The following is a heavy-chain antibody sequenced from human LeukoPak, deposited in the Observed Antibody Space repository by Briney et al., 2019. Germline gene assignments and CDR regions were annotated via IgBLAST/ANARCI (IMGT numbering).Heavy chain of an antibody. CDR1: GDSISTYY. J-gene: IGHJ4*02. Sequence: PSETLSLTCTVSGDSISTYYWSWIRQPPGKGLEWIGYIYYSGSTNYNPSLKSRVTISVDTSKNQFSLKLSSVTAADTAVYYCARGWYCSGGSCYPRVYFDYWGQGTLVTVSS. CDR3: ARGWYCSGGSCYPRVYFDY. D-gene: IGHD2-15*01. CDR2: IYYSGST. V-gene: IGHV4-59*01.